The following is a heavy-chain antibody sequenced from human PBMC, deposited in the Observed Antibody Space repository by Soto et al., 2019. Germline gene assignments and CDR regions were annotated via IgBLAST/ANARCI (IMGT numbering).Heavy chain of an antibody. CDR1: GYTFTSYE. V-gene: IGHV1-8*01. CDR3: ARGNTDYDFWSGYYRAYYYGMDV. J-gene: IGHJ6*02. Sequence: QVQLVQSGAEVKKPVASVKVSCEGSGYTFTSYEINWVRQATGQGHEWMGWMNPNSGNTGYAQKFQGRVTMTRNTSISTAYMELSSLRSEDTAVYYCARGNTDYDFWSGYYRAYYYGMDVWGQGTTVTVSS. D-gene: IGHD3-3*01. CDR2: MNPNSGNT.